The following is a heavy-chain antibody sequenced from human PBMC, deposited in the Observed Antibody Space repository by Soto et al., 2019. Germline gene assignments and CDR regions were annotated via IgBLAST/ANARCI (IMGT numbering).Heavy chain of an antibody. CDR3: ARDLTYYDVLTGYSIDTGEYFQH. J-gene: IGHJ1*01. V-gene: IGHV3-33*01. Sequence: GGSLRLSCAASGFTFSSYGMHWVRQAPGKGLEWVAVIWYDGSNKYYADSVKGRFTISRDNSKNTLYLQMNSLRAEDTAVYYCARDLTYYDVLTGYSIDTGEYFQHWGQGTLVTVSS. D-gene: IGHD3-9*01. CDR2: IWYDGSNK. CDR1: GFTFSSYG.